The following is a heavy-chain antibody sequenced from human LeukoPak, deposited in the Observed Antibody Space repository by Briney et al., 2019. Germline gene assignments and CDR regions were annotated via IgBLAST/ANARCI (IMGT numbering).Heavy chain of an antibody. J-gene: IGHJ1*01. Sequence: PGGSLRLSCAASGFTVSSNYMTWVRQAPGKGLVWVSTLYNGGSPHYADSVKGRFTISSDKSKNTLFLQMNSLRAEDTAVYYCARAQDYCSGGSCYGYFQHWGQGSLVTVSS. D-gene: IGHD2-15*01. CDR1: GFTVSSNY. CDR3: ARAQDYCSGGSCYGYFQH. V-gene: IGHV3-53*01. CDR2: LYNGGSP.